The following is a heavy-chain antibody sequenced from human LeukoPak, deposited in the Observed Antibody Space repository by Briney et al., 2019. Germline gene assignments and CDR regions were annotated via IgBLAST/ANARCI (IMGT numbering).Heavy chain of an antibody. CDR2: MNPNSGNT. Sequence: GASVKVSCKASGYTFTSYDINWVRQATGQGLEWMGWMNPNSGNTGYAQKFQGRVTMTRNTSISTAYMELSSLRSEDTAVYYCARGLLGRNYYYYYMDVWRKGTTVTVSS. CDR3: ARGLLGRNYYYYYMDV. J-gene: IGHJ6*03. V-gene: IGHV1-8*01. D-gene: IGHD1-26*01. CDR1: GYTFTSYD.